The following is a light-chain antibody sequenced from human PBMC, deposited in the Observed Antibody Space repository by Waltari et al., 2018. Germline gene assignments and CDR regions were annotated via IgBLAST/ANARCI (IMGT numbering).Light chain of an antibody. CDR3: QSYVSTHVI. V-gene: IGLV1-40*01. CDR2: SNS. J-gene: IGLJ2*01. Sequence: QSVLTQPASMSGAPGQRVTISCTGSSSNIGAGHDVHWYQCLPGAAPRLLFYSNSHRPSGVPGRFSGSRSGSSASLVITGLQTEDEATYYCQSYVSTHVIFGGGTLLTVL. CDR1: SSNIGAGHD.